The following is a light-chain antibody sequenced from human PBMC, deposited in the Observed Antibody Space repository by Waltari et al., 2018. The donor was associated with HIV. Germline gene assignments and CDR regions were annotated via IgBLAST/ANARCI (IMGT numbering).Light chain of an antibody. CDR1: NSGRKR. CDR2: DDS. Sequence: SDVLTQPPSVAVAAGQTARITCGGHNSGRKRVQWYQQKAGQAPVLVVYDDSDRPSGFPARFSGSNSGNTATLTISRVEAGDEADYYCQVWDSSSDHWVFGGGTKLPVL. J-gene: IGLJ3*02. CDR3: QVWDSSSDHWV. V-gene: IGLV3-21*02.